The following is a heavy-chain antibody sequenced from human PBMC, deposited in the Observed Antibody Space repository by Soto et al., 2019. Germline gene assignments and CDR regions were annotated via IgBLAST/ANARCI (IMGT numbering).Heavy chain of an antibody. CDR2: IIPIFGTA. J-gene: IGHJ6*02. V-gene: IGHV1-69*13. D-gene: IGHD1-26*01. Sequence: GASVKVSCKASGGTFRSYAISWLRQAPGQRLEWMGGIIPIFGTANYAQKFQGRVTITADESTSTAYMELSSLRSEDTAVYYCARVKVSQVGATPPGMDVWGQGTTVTVSS. CDR1: GGTFRSYA. CDR3: ARVKVSQVGATPPGMDV.